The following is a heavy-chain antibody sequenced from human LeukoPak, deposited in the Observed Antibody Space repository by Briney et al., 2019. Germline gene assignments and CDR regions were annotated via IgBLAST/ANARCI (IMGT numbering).Heavy chain of an antibody. V-gene: IGHV4-59*01. D-gene: IGHD1-7*01. CDR2: IYYSEST. CDR1: VRSISSYY. CDR3: ARVANWNYARWFDA. J-gene: IGHJ5*02. Sequence: PSETLSLTCTVPVRSISSYYGSWIRQPPARGVEWVGYIYYSESTNYNPSLKSRVTISVDTSKKQFCLKLSSVTAADTAVYYCARVANWNYARWFDAWGQGTLVTVSS.